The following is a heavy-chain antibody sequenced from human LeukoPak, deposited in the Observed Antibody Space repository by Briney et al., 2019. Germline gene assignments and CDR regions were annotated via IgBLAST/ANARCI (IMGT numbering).Heavy chain of an antibody. J-gene: IGHJ4*02. V-gene: IGHV5-51*01. CDR3: SKHCRAGRGNHYYFDY. D-gene: IGHD6-25*01. CDR1: GYSFTSYW. Sequence: GESLKISCKRSGYSFTSYWIGWVRQMPGKGLEWVGSIYPGDSDTRYSPSFQGQVIISADKSNNTAYLQTNSLKASDTAIYYCSKHCRAGRGNHYYFDYWGQGALVTVSS. CDR2: IYPGDSDT.